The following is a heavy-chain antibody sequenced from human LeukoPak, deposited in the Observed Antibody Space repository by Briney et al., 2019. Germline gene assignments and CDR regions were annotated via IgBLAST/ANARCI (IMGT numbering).Heavy chain of an antibody. CDR1: GFTFSNFG. CDR2: IRYDGSNR. V-gene: IGHV3-30*02. Sequence: GGSLRLSCAASGFTFSNFGMHWVRQAPGKGLEWVAFIRYDGSNRYYSDSVKGRFTVSRDNSKNTLYLQTNSLRAEDTAVYYCAKDSKMMVVFITGKGTEFDCWGQGALVTVSS. D-gene: IGHD3-22*01. CDR3: AKDSKMMVVFITGKGTEFDC. J-gene: IGHJ4*02.